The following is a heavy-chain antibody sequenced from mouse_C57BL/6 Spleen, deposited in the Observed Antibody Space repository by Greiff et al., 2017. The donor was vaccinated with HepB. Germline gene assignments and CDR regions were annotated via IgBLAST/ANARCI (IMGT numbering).Heavy chain of an antibody. CDR3: ARREYGYDFWILDY. Sequence: QSGAELVRPGASVKMSCKASGYTFTSYTMHWVKQTPRQGLEWIGAIYPGNGDTSYNQKFKGKATLTVDKSSSTAYMQLSSLTSEDSAVYFCARREYGYDFWILDYWGQGTSVTVSS. D-gene: IGHD2-2*01. J-gene: IGHJ4*01. CDR1: GYTFTSYT. V-gene: IGHV1-12*01. CDR2: IYPGNGDT.